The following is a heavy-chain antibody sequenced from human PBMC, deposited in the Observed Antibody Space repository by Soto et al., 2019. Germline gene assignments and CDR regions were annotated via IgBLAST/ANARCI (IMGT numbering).Heavy chain of an antibody. CDR3: ARQWGYYGSGSVAHFDY. Sequence: QVQLQESGPGLVKPSQTLSLTCTVSGGSISSGDYYWSWIRQPPGKGLEWIGYIYYSGSTCYNPSLKSRVTISVDTSKNQFSLKLSSVTAADTAVYYCARQWGYYGSGSVAHFDYWGQGTLVTVSS. D-gene: IGHD3-10*01. J-gene: IGHJ4*02. CDR2: IYYSGST. CDR1: GGSISSGDYY. V-gene: IGHV4-30-4*01.